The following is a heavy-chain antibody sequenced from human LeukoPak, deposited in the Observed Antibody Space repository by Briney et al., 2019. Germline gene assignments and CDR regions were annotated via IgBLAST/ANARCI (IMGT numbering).Heavy chain of an antibody. Sequence: TGGSLRLSCAVSGFTFSNYWMYWVRQAPGKGLEGVANIKKDGSGISYVESVKGRFIISRDNSRNSLYLQMNSLKVEDTAVYFCAGGNAMDVWGKGTAVTVYS. J-gene: IGHJ6*04. CDR2: IKKDGSGI. CDR3: AGGNAMDV. V-gene: IGHV3-7*03. CDR1: GFTFSNYW.